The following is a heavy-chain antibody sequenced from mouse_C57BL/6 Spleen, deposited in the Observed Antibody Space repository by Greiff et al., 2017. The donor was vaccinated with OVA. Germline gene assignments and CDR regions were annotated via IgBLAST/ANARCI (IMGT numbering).Heavy chain of an antibody. D-gene: IGHD4-1*01. CDR1: GYTFTDYE. CDR3: TRGKLGRDWYFDV. Sequence: VQLQQSGAELVRPGASVTLSCKASGYTFTDYEMHWVKQTPVHGLEWIGAIDPETGGTAYNQKFKGKAILTADKSSSTAYMELRSLTSEDSAVYYCTRGKLGRDWYFDVWGTGTTVTVSS. V-gene: IGHV1-15*01. J-gene: IGHJ1*03. CDR2: IDPETGGT.